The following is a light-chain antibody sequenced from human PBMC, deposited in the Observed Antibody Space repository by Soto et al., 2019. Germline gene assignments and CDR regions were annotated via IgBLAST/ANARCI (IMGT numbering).Light chain of an antibody. V-gene: IGKV3-15*01. CDR3: QQYNNWPRT. CDR1: QSISSN. J-gene: IGKJ1*01. Sequence: EIVMTQAPATLSGPPVQSAPLSSRASQSISSNLAWYQQKPGKAPRLLIYGASTRAPGIPGRISGSGSGTEFTLTISSLQSEDFALYYCQQYNNWPRTFGQGTKVDIK. CDR2: GAS.